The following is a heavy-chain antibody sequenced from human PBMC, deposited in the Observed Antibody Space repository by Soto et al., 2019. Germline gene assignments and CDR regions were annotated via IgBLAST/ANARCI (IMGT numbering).Heavy chain of an antibody. Sequence: SETLSLTCTVSGGSISSGGYYWSWIRQHPGKGLEWIGYIYYSGSTYYNPSLKSRVTISVDTSKNQFSLKLSSVTAADTAVYYCAREGRFGLPPLDVWGQGTTVTVSS. CDR1: GGSISSGGYY. CDR2: IYYSGST. V-gene: IGHV4-31*03. J-gene: IGHJ6*02. CDR3: AREGRFGLPPLDV. D-gene: IGHD3-10*01.